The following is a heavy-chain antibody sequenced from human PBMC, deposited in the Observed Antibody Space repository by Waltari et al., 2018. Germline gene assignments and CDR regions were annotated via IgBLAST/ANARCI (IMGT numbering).Heavy chain of an antibody. Sequence: QVELVQSGAEGRRRGASGRVSCKASGYPRTSYYLHWGRQAPGLGLEWMGRINPHRGDTNSAPKFQGRVTLTRDTSVNTAFLELRSLTSDDTAVYFCARESAFSTSWYPGFDPWGQGTLVTVAS. J-gene: IGHJ5*02. CDR1: GYPRTSYY. CDR3: ARESAFSTSWYPGFDP. D-gene: IGHD2-2*01. CDR2: INPHRGDT. V-gene: IGHV1-2*06.